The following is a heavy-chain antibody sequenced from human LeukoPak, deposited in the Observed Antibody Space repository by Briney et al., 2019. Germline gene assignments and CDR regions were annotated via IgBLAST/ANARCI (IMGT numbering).Heavy chain of an antibody. J-gene: IGHJ6*03. CDR2: ISSSSSTI. Sequence: GGSLRLSCAASEFNFSYYSMNWVRQAPGKGLEWVSYISSSSSTIYYADSVKGRFTISRDNAKNSLYLQMNSLRAEDTAVYYCAKLGYCSGGSCPPHYYYYYYMDVWGKGTTVTVSS. CDR3: AKLGYCSGGSCPPHYYYYYYMDV. D-gene: IGHD2-15*01. V-gene: IGHV3-48*01. CDR1: EFNFSYYS.